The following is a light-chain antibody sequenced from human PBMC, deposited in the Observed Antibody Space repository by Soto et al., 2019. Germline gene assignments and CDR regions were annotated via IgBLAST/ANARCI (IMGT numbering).Light chain of an antibody. CDR1: QSVSSF. Sequence: EIVLTQSPGTLSLSPGERATLSCRASQSVSSFLAWYQQKPGQAPRLLIYGASSRATGIPDRFSGSGSGTDFTLTISRLEPEDFAVFYYQQYGISSFYTFGQGTKLEIK. J-gene: IGKJ2*01. CDR3: QQYGISSFYT. CDR2: GAS. V-gene: IGKV3-20*01.